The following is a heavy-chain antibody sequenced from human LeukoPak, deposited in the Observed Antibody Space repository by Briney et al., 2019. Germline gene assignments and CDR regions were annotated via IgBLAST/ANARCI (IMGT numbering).Heavy chain of an antibody. CDR1: GYTFTSYA. Sequence: GASVKVSYKASGYTFTSYAMHWVRQAPGQRLEWVGWINAGNGNTKYSQKFQGRVTITRDTSASTAYMELSSLRSEDTAVYYCARDREIVSYGMDVWGQGTTVTVSS. V-gene: IGHV1-3*01. CDR3: ARDREIVSYGMDV. CDR2: INAGNGNT. D-gene: IGHD3-22*01. J-gene: IGHJ6*02.